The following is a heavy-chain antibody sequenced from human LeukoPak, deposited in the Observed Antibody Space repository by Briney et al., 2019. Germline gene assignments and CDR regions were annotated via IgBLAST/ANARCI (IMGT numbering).Heavy chain of an antibody. J-gene: IGHJ3*02. Sequence: ASVKVSCKASGYTFTGYYMHWVRQAPGQGLEWMGWINPNSGGTNYAQKFQGRVTMTRDTSISTAYMELSRLRSEDTAVYYCATDRKRYPLAFDIWGQGTMVTVSS. V-gene: IGHV1-2*02. CDR1: GYTFTGYY. D-gene: IGHD3-9*01. CDR2: INPNSGGT. CDR3: ATDRKRYPLAFDI.